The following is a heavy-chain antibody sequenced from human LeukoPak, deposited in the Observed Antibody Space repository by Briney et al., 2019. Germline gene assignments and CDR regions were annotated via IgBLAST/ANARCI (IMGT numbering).Heavy chain of an antibody. Sequence: HPGGSLRLSCAASGFTFSSYWMSWVRQAPGKGLEWVANIKEDGSEKNYVDSVKGRFTISRDNAKNSLYLQMNILRAEDTAVYYCARGGGRHVEYWGQGNLVTVSS. D-gene: IGHD3-16*01. CDR2: IKEDGSEK. V-gene: IGHV3-7*05. CDR3: ARGGGRHVEY. J-gene: IGHJ4*02. CDR1: GFTFSSYW.